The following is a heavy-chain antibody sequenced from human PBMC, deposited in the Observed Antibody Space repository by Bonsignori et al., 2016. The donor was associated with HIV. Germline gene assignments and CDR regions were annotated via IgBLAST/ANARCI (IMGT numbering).Heavy chain of an antibody. Sequence: WVRQAPGQGLEWMGWINPNSGGTNYARKFQGRVTMTRDTSISTAYMELSRLRSDDTAVYYCARDYSSGWPEGYFDYWGQGTLVTVSS. D-gene: IGHD6-19*01. J-gene: IGHJ4*02. CDR3: ARDYSSGWPEGYFDY. V-gene: IGHV1-2*02. CDR2: INPNSGGT.